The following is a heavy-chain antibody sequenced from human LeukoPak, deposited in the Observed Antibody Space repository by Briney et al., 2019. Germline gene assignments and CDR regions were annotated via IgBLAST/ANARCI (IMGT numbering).Heavy chain of an antibody. CDR2: IRPYNGDT. D-gene: IGHD4-17*01. CDR1: GYTFTSFG. CDR3: ARTGPFGDVYYFDH. Sequence: ASVKLSCKASGYTFTSFGLGWVRQAPGHGLEYMGWIRPYNGDTNYPQNFQGRVTMTTDTSTTTAYMELRSLRSDDTAVYYCARTGPFGDVYYFDHWGQGVLVTASS. V-gene: IGHV1-18*01. J-gene: IGHJ4*02.